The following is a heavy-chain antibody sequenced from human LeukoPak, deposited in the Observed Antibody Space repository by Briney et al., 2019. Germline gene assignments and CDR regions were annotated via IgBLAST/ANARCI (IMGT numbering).Heavy chain of an antibody. Sequence: PGGSLRLSCAASGFTFSSQSMSWVRQAPGKGLEWVSHISSSSSTIYYADSVKGRFTISRDNAKNSLYLQMDSPRDEDTAMYYCASRHSSTWTFDYWGQGTLVTVSS. CDR2: ISSSSSTI. V-gene: IGHV3-48*02. D-gene: IGHD6-13*01. J-gene: IGHJ4*02. CDR3: ASRHSSTWTFDY. CDR1: GFTFSSQS.